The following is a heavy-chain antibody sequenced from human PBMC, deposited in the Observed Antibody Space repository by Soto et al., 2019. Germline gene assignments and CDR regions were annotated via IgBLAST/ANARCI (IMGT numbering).Heavy chain of an antibody. V-gene: IGHV3-33*01. CDR2: IWYDGSNK. D-gene: IGHD2-8*01. J-gene: IGHJ6*02. Sequence: PGGSLSLSCAAAGVTFSGYVVHLVRQAPGKGLEWVAVIWYDGSNKYYADSVKGRFTISRDNSKNTLYLQMNSLRAEDTAVYYCARDKYCTNGVCYGSMDVWGQGTTVTVSS. CDR3: ARDKYCTNGVCYGSMDV. CDR1: GVTFSGYV.